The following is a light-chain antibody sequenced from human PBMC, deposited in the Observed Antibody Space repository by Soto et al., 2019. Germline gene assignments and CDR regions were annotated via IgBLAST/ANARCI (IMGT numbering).Light chain of an antibody. CDR2: GAS. CDR1: QSVSSRY. CDR3: QQYGSSPPYT. J-gene: IGKJ2*01. V-gene: IGKV3-20*01. Sequence: EIVLTQSPGTLSLSPGERATLSCRASQSVSSRYLAWYQQKPGQAPRLLMYGASSRVTGIPDRFSCSGSGTDLTLAISRLEPEDFAVYYCQQYGSSPPYTFGQGTKLEIK.